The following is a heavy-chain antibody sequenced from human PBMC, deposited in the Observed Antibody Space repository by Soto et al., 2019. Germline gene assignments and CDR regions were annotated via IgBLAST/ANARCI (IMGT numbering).Heavy chain of an antibody. CDR2: IYYSGST. CDR1: GGSISSSSYY. D-gene: IGHD6-13*01. CDR3: ARLTWALVLDY. J-gene: IGHJ4*02. V-gene: IGHV4-39*01. Sequence: SETLSLTCTVSGGSISSSSYYWGWIRQPPGKGLEWIGSIYYSGSTYYNPSLKSRVTISVDTSKNQFSLKLSSVTAADTAVYYCARLTWALVLDYWGQGTLVTVSS.